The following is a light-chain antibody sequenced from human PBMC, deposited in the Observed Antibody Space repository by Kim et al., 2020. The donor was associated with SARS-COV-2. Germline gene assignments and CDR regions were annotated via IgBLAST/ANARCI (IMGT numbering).Light chain of an antibody. V-gene: IGLV3-19*01. J-gene: IGLJ2*01. CDR1: SLRSYY. CDR2: GKN. Sequence: SSELTQDPAVSVALGQTVRITCQGDSLRSYYASWYQQKPGQAPVLVIYGKNNRPSGIPDRFSGSSSGNTASLTITGAQAEDEADYYCNSRDSSGHHDVVFGGGTQLTVL. CDR3: NSRDSSGHHDVV.